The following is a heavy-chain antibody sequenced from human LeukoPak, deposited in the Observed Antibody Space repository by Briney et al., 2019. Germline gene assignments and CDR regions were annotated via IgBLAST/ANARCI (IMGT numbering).Heavy chain of an antibody. CDR2: IYHSGST. CDR1: SGSISSNNW. D-gene: IGHD3-10*01. V-gene: IGHV4-4*02. CDR3: AKDNRFRGLDAFDI. Sequence: SETLSLTCAVSSGSISSNNWWSWVRQPPGKGLEWIGEIYHSGSTNYNPSLKSRVTMSVDKSKNQFSLKLISVTAADTAVYYCAKDNRFRGLDAFDIWGQGTMVTVSS. J-gene: IGHJ3*02.